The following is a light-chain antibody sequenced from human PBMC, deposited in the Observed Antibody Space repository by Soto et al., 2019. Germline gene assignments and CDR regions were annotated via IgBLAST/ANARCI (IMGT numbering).Light chain of an antibody. J-gene: IGKJ1*01. V-gene: IGKV4-1*01. Sequence: DIVMTQSPDSLAVSLGERATINCKSSQSVLYSSNNKNYLAWYQQKPGQPPKLLIYWASTRESGVPDRFSGSGSGTDFTLTISRLEPEDFATYYCQQYNTYSTFGQGTKVDIK. CDR1: QSVLYSSNNKNY. CDR2: WAS. CDR3: QQYNTYST.